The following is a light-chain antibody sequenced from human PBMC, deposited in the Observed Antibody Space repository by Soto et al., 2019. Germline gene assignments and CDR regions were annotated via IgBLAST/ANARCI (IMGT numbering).Light chain of an antibody. CDR1: QSVSSD. J-gene: IGKJ4*01. Sequence: EIALTQSPATLSLSPGERATFSCRASQSVSSDLAWYQHKPGQAPRLLIYNASSRATGIPARFSGIGSRTDFTLTIGSLEPGDFAVYYCQQRSSWPLTFGGGTKVEIK. V-gene: IGKV3-11*01. CDR2: NAS. CDR3: QQRSSWPLT.